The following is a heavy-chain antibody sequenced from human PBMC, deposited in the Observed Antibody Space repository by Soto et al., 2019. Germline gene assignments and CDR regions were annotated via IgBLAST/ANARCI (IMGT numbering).Heavy chain of an antibody. CDR2: TYYRSKWYN. CDR1: GDSVSSNSAA. V-gene: IGHV6-1*01. CDR3: ARDPGVSSSWYSRYNWIDP. J-gene: IGHJ5*02. Sequence: SQTLSLTCAISGDSVSSNSAAWNWIRQSPSRGLEWLGRTYYRSKWYNDYAVSVKSRITINPDTSKNQFSLQLNSVTPEDTAVYYCARDPGVSSSWYSRYNWIDPWGQGTLVTVSS. D-gene: IGHD6-13*01.